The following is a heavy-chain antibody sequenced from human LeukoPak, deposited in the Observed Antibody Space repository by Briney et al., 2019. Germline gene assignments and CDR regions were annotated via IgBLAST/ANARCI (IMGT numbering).Heavy chain of an antibody. J-gene: IGHJ5*02. D-gene: IGHD3-10*01. V-gene: IGHV1-18*01. Sequence: ASVTLSCKCSVYTFTIYGISWVREPPGQGLEWVGCISAYSCNTNYSQKLQCRVTMTTDTSTSTAYMELRSLRSDVTVVYYCARDILDRAYYYGSGSLIGWFDPWGQGTLVTVSS. CDR1: VYTFTIYG. CDR3: ARDILDRAYYYGSGSLIGWFDP. CDR2: ISAYSCNT.